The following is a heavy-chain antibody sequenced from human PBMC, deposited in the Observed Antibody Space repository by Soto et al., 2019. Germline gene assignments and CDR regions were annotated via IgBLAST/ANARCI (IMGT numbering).Heavy chain of an antibody. CDR2: IYYSGST. CDR1: GGSVSSGSYY. D-gene: IGHD6-13*01. J-gene: IGHJ5*02. CDR3: ARAVAAYSSSGYFLGANSWFDP. V-gene: IGHV4-61*01. Sequence: WETLSLTCTVSGGSVSSGSYYWSWIRQPPGKGLEWIGYIYYSGSTNYNPSLKSRVTISVDTSKNQFSLKLSSVTAADTAVYYCARAVAAYSSSGYFLGANSWFDPWGRGTLVTVYS.